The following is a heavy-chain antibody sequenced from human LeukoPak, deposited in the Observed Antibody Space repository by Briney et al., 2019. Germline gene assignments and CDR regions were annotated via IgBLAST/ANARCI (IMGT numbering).Heavy chain of an antibody. Sequence: GGSLRLSCAASGFTFSSYAMSWVRQAPGQGLEWMGGITPIFGTANYAQKFQGRVTITADESTSTAYMELSSLRSEDTAVYYCASMPGIAVAGSFLFDYWGQGTLVTVSS. CDR3: ASMPGIAVAGSFLFDY. V-gene: IGHV1-69*01. CDR1: GFTFSSYA. J-gene: IGHJ4*02. CDR2: ITPIFGTA. D-gene: IGHD6-19*01.